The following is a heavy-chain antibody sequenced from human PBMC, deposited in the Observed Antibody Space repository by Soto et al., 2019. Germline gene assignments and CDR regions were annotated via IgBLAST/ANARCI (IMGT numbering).Heavy chain of an antibody. CDR2: INSSGGST. CDR1: GYTFTSYY. J-gene: IGHJ4*02. V-gene: IGHV1-46*01. CDR3: ARAGGSFSDFDY. D-gene: IGHD1-26*01. Sequence: ASVKVSCKASGYTFTSYYMHWVRQAPGQGLEWMGIINSSGGSTSYAQKFQGRVTMTRDTYTSTVYMELSSLRSEDTAVYYCARAGGSFSDFDYWGQGILVTVSS.